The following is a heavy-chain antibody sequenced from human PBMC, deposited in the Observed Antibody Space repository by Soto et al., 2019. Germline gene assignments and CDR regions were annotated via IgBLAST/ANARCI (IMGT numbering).Heavy chain of an antibody. D-gene: IGHD5-18*01. V-gene: IGHV1-3*01. J-gene: IGHJ4*02. CDR1: GYTFTSYA. Sequence: QVQLVQSGAEVKKPGVSVKVSCKASGYTFTSYAMHWVRQAPGQRLEWMGWINAGNGNTKYSQKFQGRVTITRDTSASTAYMELSSLRSEDTAVYYCARDRGYSYGYFDYWGQGTLVTVSS. CDR2: INAGNGNT. CDR3: ARDRGYSYGYFDY.